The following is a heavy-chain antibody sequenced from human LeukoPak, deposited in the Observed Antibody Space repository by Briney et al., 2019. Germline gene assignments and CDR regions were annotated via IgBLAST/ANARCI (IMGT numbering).Heavy chain of an antibody. V-gene: IGHV4-59*12. CDR2: IYYSGST. J-gene: IGHJ4*03. Sequence: PSETLSLTCIVSGGSISSYYWSWIRQPPGKGLVWIGYIYYSGSTNYNPSLKSRVTISVDTSNNQFSLRLNSVTAADTALYYCARETEKQWQYWGQGTVVTVSS. CDR3: ARETEKQWQY. D-gene: IGHD6-19*01. CDR1: GGSISSYY.